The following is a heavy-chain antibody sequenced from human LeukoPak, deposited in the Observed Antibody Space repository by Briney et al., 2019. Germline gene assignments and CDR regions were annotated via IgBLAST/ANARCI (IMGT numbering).Heavy chain of an antibody. D-gene: IGHD3-22*01. CDR2: ISSSGSTI. CDR1: GFTFSSYE. J-gene: IGHJ4*02. Sequence: GGSLRLSCAASGFTFSSYEMNWVRQAPGKGLEWVSYISSSGSTIYYADSVKGRFTISRDNAKNSLYLQMNSLRAEDTAVYYCAKDENTFHEYYYDSSGYPQFDYWAQGTLVTVSS. V-gene: IGHV3-48*03. CDR3: AKDENTFHEYYYDSSGYPQFDY.